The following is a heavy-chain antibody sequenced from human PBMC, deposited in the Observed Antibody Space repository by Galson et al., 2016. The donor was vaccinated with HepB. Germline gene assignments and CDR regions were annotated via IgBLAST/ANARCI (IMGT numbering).Heavy chain of an antibody. Sequence: AISGDSVSSTGAAWNWIRQSPSRGLEWLGRTLYRSERLYDYAASVRSRITINPDTSKNQFSLQLKSVTPEDTAVYFCARDTWKIDYWGQGTLVTVSS. J-gene: IGHJ4*02. D-gene: IGHD1-1*01. CDR3: ARDTWKIDY. V-gene: IGHV6-1*01. CDR2: TLYRSERLY. CDR1: GDSVSSTGAA.